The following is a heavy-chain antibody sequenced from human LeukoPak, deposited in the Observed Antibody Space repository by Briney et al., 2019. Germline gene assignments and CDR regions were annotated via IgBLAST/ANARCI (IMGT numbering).Heavy chain of an antibody. Sequence: GGSLRLSCAPSGFTVSSNYMSWVRQAPGEGLEWGSVIYSGGSTYYADSVKGRFTISRDNSKNTLYLQMNSLRAEDTAVYYCARVVWLFHYYFDYWGQGTLVTVSS. J-gene: IGHJ4*02. D-gene: IGHD3-22*01. V-gene: IGHV3-66*01. CDR1: GFTVSSNY. CDR3: ARVVWLFHYYFDY. CDR2: IYSGGST.